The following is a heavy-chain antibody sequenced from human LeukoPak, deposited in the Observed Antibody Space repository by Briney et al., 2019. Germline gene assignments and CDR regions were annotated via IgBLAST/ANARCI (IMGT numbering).Heavy chain of an antibody. V-gene: IGHV3-23*01. CDR3: AKGRTGTRPFDP. D-gene: IGHD1-7*01. Sequence: GALRLSCAASGFTFSSYAMSWVRQAPGKGLEWVSAISGSGGSTYYADSVKGRFTISRDNSKNTLYLQMNSLRAEDTAVYYCAKGRTGTRPFDPWGQGTLVTVSS. CDR1: GFTFSSYA. J-gene: IGHJ5*02. CDR2: ISGSGGST.